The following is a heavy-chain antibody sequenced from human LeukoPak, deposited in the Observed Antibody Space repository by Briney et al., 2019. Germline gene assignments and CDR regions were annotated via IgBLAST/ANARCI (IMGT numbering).Heavy chain of an antibody. Sequence: SVKVSCKASGGTFSSYAISWVRQAPGQGLEWMGRIIPIFGTANYAQKFQGRVTITTDESTSTAYMELSSLRAEDTALYYCARTPGGQQLGGGAYWGQGTLVTVSS. CDR2: IIPIFGTA. CDR3: ARTPGGQQLGGGAY. V-gene: IGHV1-69*05. J-gene: IGHJ4*02. D-gene: IGHD6-13*01. CDR1: GGTFSSYA.